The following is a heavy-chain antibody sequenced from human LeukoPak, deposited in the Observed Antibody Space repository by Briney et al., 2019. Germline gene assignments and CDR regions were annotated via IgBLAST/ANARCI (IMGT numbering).Heavy chain of an antibody. CDR2: IWYDGSNK. D-gene: IGHD3-10*01. CDR1: GFTFSSYG. V-gene: IGHV3-33*01. J-gene: IGHJ4*02. CDR3: ASPRNYYGTGSHLD. Sequence: GGSLRLSCAASGFTFSSYGMHWVRQAPGKGLEWVAVIWYDGSNKYHADSVKGRFTISRDNSRNTLYLQMNGLRAEDTAVYYCASPRNYYGTGSHLDWGQGTLVTVSS.